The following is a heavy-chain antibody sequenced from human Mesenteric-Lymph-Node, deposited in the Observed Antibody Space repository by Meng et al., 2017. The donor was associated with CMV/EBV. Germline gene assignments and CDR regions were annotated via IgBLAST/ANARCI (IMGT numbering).Heavy chain of an antibody. Sequence: SETLSLTCTVSGDSISSGDYYWSWIRQPPGKGLEWIGYIYYSGSTHYNPSLKSRVTISVDTSKNQFSLKLSSVTAADTAVYYCARLRIRFLEWLPQGGNWFDPWGQGTLVTVSS. V-gene: IGHV4-30-4*02. CDR1: GDSISSGDYY. CDR2: IYYSGST. J-gene: IGHJ5*02. CDR3: ARLRIRFLEWLPQGGNWFDP. D-gene: IGHD3-3*01.